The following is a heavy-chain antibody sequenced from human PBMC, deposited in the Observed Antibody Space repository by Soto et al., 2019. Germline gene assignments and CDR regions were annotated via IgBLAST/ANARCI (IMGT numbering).Heavy chain of an antibody. Sequence: EMQLLESGGGLVQPGGSLRLSCAASGFTFSSYAMSWVRQAPGKGLEWVSIIGVGGGDRYYPESVKGRFTISRDNSRDTLYLEMNSLRDEDTAVYYCARVRFGELVWGQGTLVTVCS. J-gene: IGHJ4*02. CDR3: ARVRFGELV. D-gene: IGHD3-10*01. V-gene: IGHV3-23*01. CDR2: IGVGGGDR. CDR1: GFTFSSYA.